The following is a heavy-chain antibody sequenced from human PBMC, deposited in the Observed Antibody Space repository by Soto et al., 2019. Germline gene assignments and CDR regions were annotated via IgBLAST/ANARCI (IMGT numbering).Heavy chain of an antibody. CDR3: ASLRHDYGDYYYYYYGMDV. CDR2: MNPNSGNT. CDR1: GYTFTSYD. V-gene: IGHV1-8*01. Sequence: WASVKVSCKASGYTFTSYDINWVRQATGQGLEWMGWMNPNSGNTGYAQKFQGRVTMTRNTSISTAYMELSSLRSEDTAVYYCASLRHDYGDYYYYYYGMDVWGQGTTVTSP. D-gene: IGHD4-17*01. J-gene: IGHJ6*02.